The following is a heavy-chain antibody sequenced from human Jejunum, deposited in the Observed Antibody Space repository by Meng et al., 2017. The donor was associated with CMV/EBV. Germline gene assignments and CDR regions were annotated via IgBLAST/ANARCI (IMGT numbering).Heavy chain of an antibody. D-gene: IGHD4-11*01. CDR3: ARDLTGPEYYYNAMDV. CDR2: IYYTGRA. CDR1: SVSSSSHY. J-gene: IGHJ6*02. V-gene: IGHV4-39*07. Sequence: SVSSSSHYWGWIRQPPGKGLEWIGSIYYTGRAYYNPSLKSRVTISVDTSKNQFSLRVNSVTAADTAVYYCARDLTGPEYYYNAMDVWGQGTTVTVSS.